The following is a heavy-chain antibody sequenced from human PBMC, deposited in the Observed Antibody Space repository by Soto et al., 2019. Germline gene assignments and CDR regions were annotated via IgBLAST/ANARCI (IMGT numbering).Heavy chain of an antibody. CDR1: GGTFSIYA. J-gene: IGHJ5*02. V-gene: IGHV1-69*13. Sequence: SVKVSCKASGGTFSIYAIGWVRQAPGQGLEWMGVIIPILGSANYAQKFQGRVTITADESTSTAYMELNSLRSDDTAVYYCARDPRYCSGGRCNPRWFDPWGQGTLVTVSS. CDR3: ARDPRYCSGGRCNPRWFDP. D-gene: IGHD2-15*01. CDR2: IIPILGSA.